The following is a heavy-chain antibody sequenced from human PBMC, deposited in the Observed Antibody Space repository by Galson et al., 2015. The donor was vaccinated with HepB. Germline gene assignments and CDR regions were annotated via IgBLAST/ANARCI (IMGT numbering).Heavy chain of an antibody. D-gene: IGHD3-10*01. CDR1: GFTFSSYV. CDR3: AKDSHPRSGSYSPRGGFFFDY. V-gene: IGHV3-23*01. Sequence: SLRLSCAAPGFTFSSYVLSWVGQAPGKGLGWVSAFSGSGGSTYYADSVKGRFTISRDNSKNTLYLQMNSLRAEDTAVYYCAKDSHPRSGSYSPRGGFFFDYWGQGTLVTVSS. CDR2: FSGSGGST. J-gene: IGHJ4*02.